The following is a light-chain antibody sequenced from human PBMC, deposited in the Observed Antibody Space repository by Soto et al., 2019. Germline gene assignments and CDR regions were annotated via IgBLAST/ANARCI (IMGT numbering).Light chain of an antibody. V-gene: IGKV1-16*02. J-gene: IGKJ4*01. CDR2: AAS. CDR3: QQYNNWPLT. Sequence: DIQMTQSPSSLSASVGDSVTITCRASQGINTFLAWFQQKPGDAPKSLIYAASTLHSGVPSKFSGSGSGTHFALTISSLQPEDFAVYYCQQYNNWPLTFGGGTKVDIK. CDR1: QGINTF.